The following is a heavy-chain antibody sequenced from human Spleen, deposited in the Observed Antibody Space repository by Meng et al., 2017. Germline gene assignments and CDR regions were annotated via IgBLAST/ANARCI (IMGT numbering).Heavy chain of an antibody. CDR2: IDWDDDK. CDR1: RFSLRTTGMC. J-gene: IGHJ6*02. Sequence: SGPTLVKPTHTLTLICTFSRFSLRTTGMCVSWVRQPPGKALEWLTLIDWDDDKYYSTSLKTSLTISKDTSKNQVVLTMTNMDPVDTATYYCARISDPYYYGSGSYGLDVWGQGTTVTVSS. D-gene: IGHD3-10*01. V-gene: IGHV2-70*20. CDR3: ARISDPYYYGSGSYGLDV.